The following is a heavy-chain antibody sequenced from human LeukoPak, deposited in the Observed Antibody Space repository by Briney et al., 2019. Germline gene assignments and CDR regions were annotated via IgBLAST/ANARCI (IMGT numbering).Heavy chain of an antibody. Sequence: SETLSLTCTVSGGSISSGGYYWSWIRQPAGKELEWVGRILASGITNYNPSLKSRVTISVDTSKNQFSLNLSSVTAADTAVYYCARDPYYFYMDVWGKGTTVTVSS. CDR1: GGSISSGGYY. CDR2: ILASGIT. CDR3: ARDPYYFYMDV. V-gene: IGHV4-61*02. J-gene: IGHJ6*03.